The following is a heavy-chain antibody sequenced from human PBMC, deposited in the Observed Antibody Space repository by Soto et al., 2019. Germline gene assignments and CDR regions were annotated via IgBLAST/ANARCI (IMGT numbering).Heavy chain of an antibody. CDR3: ARDPSDPTVTSPEPTFDY. V-gene: IGHV3-33*01. D-gene: IGHD4-17*01. CDR2: IWYDGSNK. J-gene: IGHJ4*02. Sequence: QVQLVESGGGVVQPGRSLRLSCAASGFTFSSYGMHWVRQAPGKGLEWVAVIWYDGSNKYYADSVKGRFTISRDNSKNTLYLQMNSLRAEDTAVYYCARDPSDPTVTSPEPTFDYWGQGTLVTVSS. CDR1: GFTFSSYG.